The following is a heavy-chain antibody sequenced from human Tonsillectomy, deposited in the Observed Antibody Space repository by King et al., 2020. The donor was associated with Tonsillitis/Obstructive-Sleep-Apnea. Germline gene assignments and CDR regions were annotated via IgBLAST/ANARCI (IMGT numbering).Heavy chain of an antibody. Sequence: VQLQESGPGLVKPSETLSLTCTVSGASISNYYWSWIRQPPGKGLEWIGYIYYIGSTNYNPSLKSRVTISVDTSKNQFSLKLTSVTAADTAVYYCARFPLDYAFDIWGQGTMVTVSS. CDR3: ARFPLDYAFDI. CDR2: IYYIGST. V-gene: IGHV4-59*01. J-gene: IGHJ3*02. CDR1: GASISNYY.